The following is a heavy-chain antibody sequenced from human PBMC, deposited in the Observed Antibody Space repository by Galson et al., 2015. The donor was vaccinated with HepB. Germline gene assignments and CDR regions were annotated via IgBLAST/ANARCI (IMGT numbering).Heavy chain of an antibody. CDR3: AREPLEVGVTIFGVGPVGFDP. J-gene: IGHJ5*02. D-gene: IGHD3-3*01. CDR1: GGSISSYY. V-gene: IGHV4-59*12. Sequence: ETLSLTCTVSGGSISSYYWSWIRQPPGKGLEWIGYIYYSGSTNYNPSLKSRVTISVDTSKNQFSLKLSSVTAADTAVYYCAREPLEVGVTIFGVGPVGFDPWGQGTLVTVSS. CDR2: IYYSGST.